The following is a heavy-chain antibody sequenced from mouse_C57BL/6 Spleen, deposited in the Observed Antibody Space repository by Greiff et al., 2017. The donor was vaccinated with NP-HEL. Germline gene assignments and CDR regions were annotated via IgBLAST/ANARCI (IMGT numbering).Heavy chain of an antibody. CDR2: LYPGSGNT. J-gene: IGHJ2*01. V-gene: IGHV1-76*01. Sequence: VQGVESGAELVRPGASVKLSCKASGYTFTDYYINWVKQRPGQGLEWIARLYPGSGNTYYNEKFKGKATLTAEKSSSTAYMQLSSLTSEDSAVYFCARGSDYYGSFDYWGQGTTLTVSS. CDR3: ARGSDYYGSFDY. D-gene: IGHD1-1*01. CDR1: GYTFTDYY.